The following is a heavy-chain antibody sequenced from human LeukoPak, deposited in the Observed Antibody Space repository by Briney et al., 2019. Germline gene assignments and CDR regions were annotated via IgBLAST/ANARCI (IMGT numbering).Heavy chain of an antibody. Sequence: ASVKVSCKASGYTFTGYYMHWVRQAPGQGLEWMGWINPNSGGTNYAQKFQGRVTMTRDTSISTAYMELSRLRSDDTAVYYCARDMDYYDSSGSRADYYYYMDVSGKGTTVTVSS. V-gene: IGHV1-2*02. J-gene: IGHJ6*03. D-gene: IGHD3-22*01. CDR1: GYTFTGYY. CDR3: ARDMDYYDSSGSRADYYYYMDV. CDR2: INPNSGGT.